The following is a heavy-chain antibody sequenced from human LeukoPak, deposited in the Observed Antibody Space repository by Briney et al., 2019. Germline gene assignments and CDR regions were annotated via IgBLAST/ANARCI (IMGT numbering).Heavy chain of an antibody. Sequence: PSETLSLTCTVSGGSISSYYWSWIRQPPGKGLEWIGYIYYSGSTNYNPSLKSRVTISVDTSKNQFSLKLSSVTAADTAVYYCARHSGGSGSYWYDYWGQGTLVTVSS. D-gene: IGHD3-10*01. CDR1: GGSISSYY. V-gene: IGHV4-59*08. CDR2: IYYSGST. J-gene: IGHJ4*02. CDR3: ARHSGGSGSYWYDY.